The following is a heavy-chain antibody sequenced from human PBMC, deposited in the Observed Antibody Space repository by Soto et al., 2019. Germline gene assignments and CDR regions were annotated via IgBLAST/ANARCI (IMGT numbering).Heavy chain of an antibody. V-gene: IGHV4-30-2*03. CDR3: ARHSTTVVARGVDY. CDR2: ISYSGIT. CDR1: GGSIRGSSYC. J-gene: IGHJ4*02. D-gene: IGHD2-15*01. Sequence: SLTCAVSGGSIRGSSYCWSWTRQPPGKGLEWMGSISYSGITYYNPSLKSRVTISVDTSKNQFSLKLNSVTAADTAVYYCARHSTTVVARGVDYWGQGTLVTVSS.